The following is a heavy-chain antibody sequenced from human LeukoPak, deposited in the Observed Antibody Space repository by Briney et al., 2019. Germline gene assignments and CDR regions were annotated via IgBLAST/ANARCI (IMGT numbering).Heavy chain of an antibody. CDR1: GGSISSYY. Sequence: SETLSLTCTVSGGSISSYYWSWIRQPPGKGLEWIGYIYYSGSTNYNPSLKSRVTISVDTSKNQFSLKLSSVTAADTAVYFCARRTRWVGESITYYGVDVWGQGTTVTVSS. CDR3: ARRTRWVGESITYYGVDV. V-gene: IGHV4-59*12. CDR2: IYYSGST. D-gene: IGHD3-10*01. J-gene: IGHJ6*02.